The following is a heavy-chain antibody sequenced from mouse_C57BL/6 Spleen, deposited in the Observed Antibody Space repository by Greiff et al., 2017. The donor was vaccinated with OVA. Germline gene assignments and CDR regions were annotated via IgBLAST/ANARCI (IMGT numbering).Heavy chain of an antibody. Sequence: EVQLVESGPGLVKPSQSLSLTCSVTGYSITSGYYWNWIRQFPGNKLEWMGYISYDGSNNYNPSLKNRISITRDTSKNQFFLKLNSVTTEDTATYYCARAGTTVVATDYWGQGTTLTVSS. V-gene: IGHV3-6*01. J-gene: IGHJ2*01. CDR1: GYSITSGYY. CDR2: ISYDGSN. CDR3: ARAGTTVVATDY. D-gene: IGHD1-1*01.